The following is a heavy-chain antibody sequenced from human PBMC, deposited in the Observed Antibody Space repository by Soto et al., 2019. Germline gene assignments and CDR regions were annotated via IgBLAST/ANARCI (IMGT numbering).Heavy chain of an antibody. Sequence: PVKVSCKASGGTFSSYAISWVRQAPGQGLEWMGGIIPIFGTANYAQKFQGRVTITADESTSTAYMELSSLRSEDTAVYYCARARQQWLDAWFIYYYYGMDVWGQGTTVTVSS. CDR3: ARARQQWLDAWFIYYYYGMDV. CDR2: IIPIFGTA. V-gene: IGHV1-69*13. CDR1: GGTFSSYA. J-gene: IGHJ6*02. D-gene: IGHD6-19*01.